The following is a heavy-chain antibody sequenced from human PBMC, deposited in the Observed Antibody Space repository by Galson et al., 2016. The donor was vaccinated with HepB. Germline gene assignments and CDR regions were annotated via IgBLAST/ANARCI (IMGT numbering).Heavy chain of an antibody. D-gene: IGHD2-2*01. CDR1: GFIFRNYG. V-gene: IGHV3-23*01. CDR3: VQGSTAPAV. J-gene: IGHJ6*04. Sequence: SLRLSCAASGFIFRNYGMTWVRQAPGKGLEVVSSISRSGDSTDYADSVKGRFTISRDNSKNTLSLQMNSLTADDTAIYYCVQGSTAPAVWGKGTTVTVSS. CDR2: ISRSGDST.